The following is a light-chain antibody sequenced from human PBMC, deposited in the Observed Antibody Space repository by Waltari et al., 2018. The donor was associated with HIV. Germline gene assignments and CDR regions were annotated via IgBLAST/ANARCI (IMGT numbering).Light chain of an antibody. CDR1: QRVSSY. CDR2: DAS. Sequence: EIVLTQSPATLSLSPGERATLSCRASQRVSSYLAWYQQKPGQAPRLLIYDASNMATGIPARFSGSGSGTDFTLTISSLEPEDFAVYYCQQRSNWSRTFGQGTKVEIK. V-gene: IGKV3-11*01. CDR3: QQRSNWSRT. J-gene: IGKJ1*01.